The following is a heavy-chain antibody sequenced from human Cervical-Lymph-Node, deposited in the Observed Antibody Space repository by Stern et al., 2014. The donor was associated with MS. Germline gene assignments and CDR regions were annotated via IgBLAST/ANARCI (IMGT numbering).Heavy chain of an antibody. V-gene: IGHV3-30*01. CDR3: ARDRGAAAGNFDY. CDR2: ISYDGSNK. CDR1: GFTFSSYA. J-gene: IGHJ4*02. Sequence: QLVESGGGVVQPGRSLRLSCAASGFTFSSYAMHWVRQAPGKGLEWVAVISYDGSNKYYADSVKGRFTISRDNSKNTLYLQMNSLRAEDTAVYYCARDRGAAAGNFDYWGQGTLVAVSS. D-gene: IGHD6-13*01.